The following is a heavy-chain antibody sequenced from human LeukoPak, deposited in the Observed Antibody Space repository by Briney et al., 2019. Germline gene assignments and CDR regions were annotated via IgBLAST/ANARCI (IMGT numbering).Heavy chain of an antibody. Sequence: SETLSLTCAVYGGSFSGYYWSWIRQPPGKGLEWIGEINHSGSTNYNPSLKSRVTISVDTSKNQFSLKLSSVTAVDTAVYYCAYRTSTYYDFWSGYLPRYMDVWGKGTTVTVSS. D-gene: IGHD3-3*01. V-gene: IGHV4-34*01. CDR2: INHSGST. CDR1: GGSFSGYY. CDR3: AYRTSTYYDFWSGYLPRYMDV. J-gene: IGHJ6*03.